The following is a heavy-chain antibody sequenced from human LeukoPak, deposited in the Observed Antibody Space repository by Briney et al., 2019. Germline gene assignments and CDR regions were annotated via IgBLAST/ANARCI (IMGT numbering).Heavy chain of an antibody. J-gene: IGHJ4*02. CDR2: ISGSGDTT. CDR1: GFTFSTYA. V-gene: IGHV3-23*01. D-gene: IGHD3-22*01. CDR3: AKTYDGSGYYYDFDY. Sequence: GGSLRLSCAASGFTFSTYAMSWVRQAPGKELEWVSAISGSGDTTYYADSVKGRLTISRDNSKNTLYLQMISLRAEDTAVYYCAKTYDGSGYYYDFDYWGQGTLVTVSS.